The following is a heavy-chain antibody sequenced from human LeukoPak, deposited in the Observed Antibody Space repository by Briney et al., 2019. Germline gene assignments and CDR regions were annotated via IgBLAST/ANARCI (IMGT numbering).Heavy chain of an antibody. CDR3: AREGLRITMVRGAGGDYYGMDV. J-gene: IGHJ6*02. CDR1: GYTFTGYY. CDR2: INPNSGGT. Sequence: ASVTVSCKASGYTFTGYYIHWVRQAPGQGLEWMGWINPNSGGTNYAQKFQGRVTMTRDTSISTAYMELSRLRSDDTAVYYCAREGLRITMVRGAGGDYYGMDVWGQGTTVTVSS. D-gene: IGHD3-10*01. V-gene: IGHV1-2*02.